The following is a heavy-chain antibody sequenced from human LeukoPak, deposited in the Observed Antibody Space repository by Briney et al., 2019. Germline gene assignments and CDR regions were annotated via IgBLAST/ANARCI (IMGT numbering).Heavy chain of an antibody. CDR3: AKDGPESYYDSSGYYDY. CDR1: GFTFSSYG. V-gene: IGHV3-30*18. CDR2: ISYDGSNK. D-gene: IGHD3-22*01. J-gene: IGHJ4*02. Sequence: GRSLRLSCAASGFTFSSYGMHWVRQAPGKGLEGVAVISYDGSNKYYADSVKGRFTISRDNSKNTLYLQMNSLRAEDTAVYYCAKDGPESYYDSSGYYDYWGQGTLVTVSS.